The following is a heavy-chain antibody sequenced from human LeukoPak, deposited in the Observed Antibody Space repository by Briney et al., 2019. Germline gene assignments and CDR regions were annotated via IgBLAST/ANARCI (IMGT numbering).Heavy chain of an antibody. J-gene: IGHJ4*02. CDR3: ARVLNSGSPRDY. Sequence: GASVKVSCKASGYTFNNHGITWVRQAPGQGLEWMGWISAYNGNTNYAQKLQGRVTMTTDTSTSTAYMELRSLRSDDTAVYYCARVLNSGSPRDYWGQGTLVTVSS. V-gene: IGHV1-18*01. CDR2: ISAYNGNT. CDR1: GYTFNNHG. D-gene: IGHD3-10*01.